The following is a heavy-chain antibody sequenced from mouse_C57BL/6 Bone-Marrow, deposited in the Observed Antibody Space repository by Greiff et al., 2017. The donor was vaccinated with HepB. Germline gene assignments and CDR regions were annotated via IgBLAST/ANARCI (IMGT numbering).Heavy chain of an antibody. D-gene: IGHD4-1*01. J-gene: IGHJ2*01. CDR3: ARDWDDFDY. CDR1: GYAFSSSW. Sequence: QVQLQQSGPELVKPGASVKISCKASGYAFSSSWMNWVKQRPGKGLEWIGRIYPGDGDTNYNGKFKGKATLTADKSSSTASMQLSSLTSEDSAVYFLARDWDDFDYWGQGTTLTVSS. CDR2: IYPGDGDT. V-gene: IGHV1-82*01.